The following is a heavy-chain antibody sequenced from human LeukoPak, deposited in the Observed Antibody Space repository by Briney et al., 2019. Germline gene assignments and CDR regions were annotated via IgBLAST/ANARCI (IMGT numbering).Heavy chain of an antibody. CDR1: GFTFSSYG. V-gene: IGHV3-30*18. CDR3: AKSPYALGSYGIAGDY. J-gene: IGHJ4*02. CDR2: ISYDGSNK. D-gene: IGHD3-16*01. Sequence: PAGSLRLSCAASGFTFSSYGMHWVRQAPGKGLEWVAVISYDGSNKYYADSVKGRFTISRDNSKNTLYLQMTSLRAEDTAVFYCAKSPYALGSYGIAGDYWGQGTLVTVSS.